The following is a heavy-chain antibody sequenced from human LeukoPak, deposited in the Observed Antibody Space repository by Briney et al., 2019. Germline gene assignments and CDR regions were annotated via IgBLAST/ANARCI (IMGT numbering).Heavy chain of an antibody. CDR1: GASISSGSNY. CDR3: ARERSYNWNDAAFDY. D-gene: IGHD1-1*01. J-gene: IGHJ4*02. CDR2: IYSSGST. Sequence: PSETLSLTCSVSGASISSGSNYWGWIRQPPGKTLEWIGSIYSSGSTYYNPSLKSRVIIIIDTPKNHFSLTLSSVTAADTAVYYCARERSYNWNDAAFDYWGQGTLVTVSS. V-gene: IGHV4-39*07.